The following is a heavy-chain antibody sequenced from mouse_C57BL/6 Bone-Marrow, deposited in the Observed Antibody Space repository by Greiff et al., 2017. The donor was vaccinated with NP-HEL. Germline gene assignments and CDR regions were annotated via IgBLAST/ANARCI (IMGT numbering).Heavy chain of an antibody. Sequence: VMLVESGAELVKPGASVKMSCKASGYTFTTYPIEWMKQNHGKSLEWIGNFHPYNDDTKYNEKFKCKATLTVEKSSSTVYLELSRLTSDDSAVYYCARRVLLGYFDVWGTGTTVTVSS. CDR1: GYTFTTYP. CDR3: ARRVLLGYFDV. V-gene: IGHV1-47*01. J-gene: IGHJ1*03. D-gene: IGHD1-1*01. CDR2: FHPYNDDT.